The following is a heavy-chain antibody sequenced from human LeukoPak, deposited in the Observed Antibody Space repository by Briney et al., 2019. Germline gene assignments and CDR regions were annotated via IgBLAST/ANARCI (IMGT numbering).Heavy chain of an antibody. V-gene: IGHV3-21*01. J-gene: IGHJ3*02. CDR1: GFTFSYFT. Sequence: PGGSLRLSCAASGFTFSYFTINWVRQAPGKGLEWVSSISSSSSYIYNADSVKGRFTISRDNAKNSLFLQMNSLRPEDTAVYYCARGAAGGYCSSINSGHAFDIWGQGTMVTVSS. CDR2: ISSSSSYI. CDR3: ARGAAGGYCSSINSGHAFDI. D-gene: IGHD2-2*01.